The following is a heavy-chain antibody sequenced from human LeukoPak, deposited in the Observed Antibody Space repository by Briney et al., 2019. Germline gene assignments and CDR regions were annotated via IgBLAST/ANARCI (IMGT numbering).Heavy chain of an antibody. CDR1: GFTFSSYS. J-gene: IGHJ4*02. V-gene: IGHV3-23*01. D-gene: IGHD3-3*01. Sequence: GGSLRLSCAASGFTFSSYSMNWVRQAPGKGLEWVSTISGSGDSTYYADSVKGRFTTSRDNSKNTLYLQMNSLRAEDTAVYFCAKGAYYADWGQGTLVTVSS. CDR2: ISGSGDST. CDR3: AKGAYYAD.